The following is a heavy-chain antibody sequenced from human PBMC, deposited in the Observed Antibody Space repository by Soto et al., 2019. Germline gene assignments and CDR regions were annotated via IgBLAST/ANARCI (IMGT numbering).Heavy chain of an antibody. J-gene: IGHJ6*02. CDR3: ARGSSGWYGASYYYYGMDV. CDR2: INPNSGGT. D-gene: IGHD6-19*01. Sequence: ASVKVSCKASGYTFTGYYMHWVRQAPGQGLEWMGWINPNSGGTNYAQKFQGWVTMTRDTSISTAYMELSRLRSDDTAVYYCARGSSGWYGASYYYYGMDVWGQGTTVTVSS. CDR1: GYTFTGYY. V-gene: IGHV1-2*04.